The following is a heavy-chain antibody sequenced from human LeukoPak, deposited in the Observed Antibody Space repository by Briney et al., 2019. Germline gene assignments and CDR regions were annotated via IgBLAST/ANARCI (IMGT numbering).Heavy chain of an antibody. Sequence: SETLSLTCTVSGASFSNYYWSWIRQSPGKGLEWIGHIYSSGSTNYNPSLKSRLTISLDTSKNQFSLKLSSVTAADTAVYYCARQFDPWGQGILVTVSS. CDR1: GASFSNYY. CDR3: ARQFDP. V-gene: IGHV4-59*08. CDR2: IYSSGST. J-gene: IGHJ5*02.